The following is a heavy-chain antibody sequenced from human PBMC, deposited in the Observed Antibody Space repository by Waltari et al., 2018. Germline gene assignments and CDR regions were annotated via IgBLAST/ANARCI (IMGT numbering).Heavy chain of an antibody. D-gene: IGHD2-15*01. CDR3: ARDRGRGLYLDS. V-gene: IGHV4-4*02. Sequence: QLRLQESGPGLVKPSGTLSLTCGVFGDSVSSSYWWSCVRQPPGKGLEWIGQVHGSGRTNSNPSFASRVTVSLDTSKNEISLRLSSATASDTAVYYCARDRGRGLYLDSWGPGTQVTVS. CDR1: GDSVSSSYW. CDR2: VHGSGRT. J-gene: IGHJ4*02.